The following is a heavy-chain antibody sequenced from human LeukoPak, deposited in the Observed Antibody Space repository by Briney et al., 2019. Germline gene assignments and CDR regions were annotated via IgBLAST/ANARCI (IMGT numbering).Heavy chain of an antibody. J-gene: IGHJ3*02. CDR1: GYTFTSYY. CDR3: ARAYRDAFDI. D-gene: IGHD1-26*01. CDR2: INPSGGST. Sequence: ASVKVSCKASGYTFTSYYMHWVRQAPGQGLEWMRIINPSGGSTSYAQKFQGRVTMTRDTTTSTVYMELSSLRSEDTAVYYCARAYRDAFDIWGQGTMVTVSS. V-gene: IGHV1-46*01.